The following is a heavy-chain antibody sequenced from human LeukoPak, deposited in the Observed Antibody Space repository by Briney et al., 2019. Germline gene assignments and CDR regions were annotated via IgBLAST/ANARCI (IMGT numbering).Heavy chain of an antibody. CDR2: ISAYNGNT. V-gene: IGHV1-18*01. D-gene: IGHD1-20*01. J-gene: IGHJ5*02. CDR3: ARVVSITGIWTDYNWFDP. CDR1: GYTFTSYG. Sequence: ASVKVSCKASGYTFTSYGNSWVRQAPGQGLEWMGWISAYNGNTNYAQKLQGRVTMTTDTSTSTAYMELRSLRSDDTAVYYCARVVSITGIWTDYNWFDPWGQGTLVTVSS.